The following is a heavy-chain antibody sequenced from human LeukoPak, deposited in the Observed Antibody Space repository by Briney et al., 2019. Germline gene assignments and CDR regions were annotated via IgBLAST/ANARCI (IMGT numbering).Heavy chain of an antibody. J-gene: IGHJ4*02. Sequence: KTGGSLRLSCAACGFTFSNAWMSWVRQAPGKGLEWVGRIKSKTDSGTTDYAAPVKGRFTISRDDSKNTLYLQMDSLKTEDTAVYYCTTVYCRTTSCKPGTDYWGQGTLVTVSS. CDR3: TTVYCRTTSCKPGTDY. CDR1: GFTFSNAW. D-gene: IGHD2-2*01. CDR2: IKSKTDSGTT. V-gene: IGHV3-15*01.